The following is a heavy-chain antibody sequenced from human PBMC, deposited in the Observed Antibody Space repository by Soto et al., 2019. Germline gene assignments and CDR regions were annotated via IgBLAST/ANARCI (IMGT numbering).Heavy chain of an antibody. CDR3: ARRVIGSSRALDI. CDR2: ISDGGDLT. D-gene: IGHD3-10*01. CDR1: GFAFSSHP. J-gene: IGHJ3*02. V-gene: IGHV3-23*01. Sequence: GGSLRLSCAASGFAFSSHPMSWVRQAPEKGLEWVAGISDGGDLTYNADSVRGRFTISRDNSRNTLYLQMNSLRAEDTAVYYCARRVIGSSRALDIWGQGTMVTVSS.